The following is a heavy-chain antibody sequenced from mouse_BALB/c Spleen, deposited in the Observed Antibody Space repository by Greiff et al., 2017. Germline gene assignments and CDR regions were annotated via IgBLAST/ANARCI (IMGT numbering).Heavy chain of an antibody. D-gene: IGHD2-10*01. J-gene: IGHJ4*01. Sequence: QVQLQQSGPGLVQPSQSLSITCTVSGFSLTSYGVHWVRQSPGKGLEWLGVIWSGGSTDYNAAFISRLSISKDNSKSQVFFKMNSLQANDTAIYYCARMGPYYGKGVYAMDYWGQGTSVTVSA. V-gene: IGHV2-2*02. CDR1: GFSLTSYG. CDR2: IWSGGST. CDR3: ARMGPYYGKGVYAMDY.